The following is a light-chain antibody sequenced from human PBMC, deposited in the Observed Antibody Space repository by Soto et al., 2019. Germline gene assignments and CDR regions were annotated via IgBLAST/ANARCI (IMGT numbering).Light chain of an antibody. J-gene: IGLJ1*01. CDR1: SSDVGSYNR. CDR3: NSYTGSSTYV. CDR2: EVS. Sequence: QSALTQPPSVSGSPGQSVAISCTGTSSDVGSYNRVSWYQQPPGAAPKLMIYEVSNRPSWVAERFSGSKSGNTASLTISGLQAEDDADYYCNSYTGSSTYVFGTGTKLTVL. V-gene: IGLV2-18*02.